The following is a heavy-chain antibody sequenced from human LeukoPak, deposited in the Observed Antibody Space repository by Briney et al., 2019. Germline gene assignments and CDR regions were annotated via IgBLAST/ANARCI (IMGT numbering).Heavy chain of an antibody. V-gene: IGHV1-69*13. CDR3: ARGLRGYSGYDGGHFDY. J-gene: IGHJ4*02. CDR1: GYTFTSYG. D-gene: IGHD5-12*01. CDR2: IIPIFGTA. Sequence: GAPVKVSCKASGYTFTSYGISWVRQAPGQGLEWMGGIIPIFGTANYAQKFQGRVTITADESTSTAYMELSSLRSEDTAVYYCARGLRGYSGYDGGHFDYWGQGTLVTVSS.